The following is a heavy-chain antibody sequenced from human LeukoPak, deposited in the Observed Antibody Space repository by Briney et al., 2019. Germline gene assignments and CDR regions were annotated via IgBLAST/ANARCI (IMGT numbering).Heavy chain of an antibody. CDR1: GGSISSYY. CDR2: IYYSGST. CDR3: ARDRVASLDY. D-gene: IGHD5-12*01. V-gene: IGHV4-59*12. Sequence: SETLSLTCTVSGGSISSYYWSWIRQPPGKGLEWIGYIYYSGSTNYNPSLKSRVTISVDTSQNHFSLKLSSVTAADTAVYYCARDRVASLDYWGQGTLVTVSS. J-gene: IGHJ4*02.